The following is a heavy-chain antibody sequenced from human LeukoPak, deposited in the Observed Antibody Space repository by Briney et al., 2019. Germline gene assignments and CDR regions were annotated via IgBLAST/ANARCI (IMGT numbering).Heavy chain of an antibody. J-gene: IGHJ4*02. CDR2: IIPIFGTA. CDR3: ARAPDYGDFDGLQY. D-gene: IGHD4-17*01. Sequence: EASVKVSCKASGGTFTSYAISWVQQAPGQGLEWMGGIIPIFGTANYAQKFQGRVTITADESTSTAYMELSSLRSEDTAVYYCARAPDYGDFDGLQYWGQGTLVTVSS. V-gene: IGHV1-69*13. CDR1: GGTFTSYA.